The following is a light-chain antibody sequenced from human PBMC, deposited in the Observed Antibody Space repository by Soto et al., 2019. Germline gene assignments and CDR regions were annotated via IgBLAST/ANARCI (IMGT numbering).Light chain of an antibody. CDR3: LQTYSSSWT. CDR2: AAS. J-gene: IGKJ1*01. V-gene: IGKV1-39*01. Sequence: DIQMTQSPSSLSASVGDRVTITCRASQSINIYLNWYQQKPGKAPKLLIYAASRLQSGVPSRFRGTGSGTAFTLTISSLQPEDFATDFCLQTYSSSWTFGQGTKVEIK. CDR1: QSINIY.